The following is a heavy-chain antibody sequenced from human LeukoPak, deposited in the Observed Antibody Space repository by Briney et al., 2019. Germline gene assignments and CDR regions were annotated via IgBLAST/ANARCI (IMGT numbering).Heavy chain of an antibody. D-gene: IGHD3-16*02. CDR1: GFTFSSPT. V-gene: IGHV3-48*02. J-gene: IGHJ4*02. CDR2: ISGRGGTI. Sequence: GGSLRLSCAASGFTFSSPTVNWVRQAPGKGLEWVTYISGRGGTINYADSVKGRFTISRDNAKNSLYLQMNSLRDEDTAVYYCARVRYQTADYWGQGTLVTVSS. CDR3: ARVRYQTADY.